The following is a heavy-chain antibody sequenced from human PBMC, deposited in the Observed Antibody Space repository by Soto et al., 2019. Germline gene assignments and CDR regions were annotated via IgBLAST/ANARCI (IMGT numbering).Heavy chain of an antibody. D-gene: IGHD6-19*01. CDR1: GFTFSSYG. V-gene: IGHV3-30*18. CDR3: AKDGEQWLGSNWFDP. Sequence: QVQLVESGGGVVQPGRSLRLSCAASGFTFSSYGMHWVRQAPGKGLEWVAVISYDGSNKYYADSVKGRFTISRDNSKNTLYMQMNSLRAEDTAVYYCAKDGEQWLGSNWFDPWGQGTLVTVSS. CDR2: ISYDGSNK. J-gene: IGHJ5*02.